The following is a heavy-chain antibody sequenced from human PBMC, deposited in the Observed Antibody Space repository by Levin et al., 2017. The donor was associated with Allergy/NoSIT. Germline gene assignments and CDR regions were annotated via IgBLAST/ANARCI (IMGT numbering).Heavy chain of an antibody. V-gene: IGHV4-34*01. CDR3: ARDALWFVRGVVVAARPRYYYGLDV. D-gene: IGHD2-15*01. CDR1: GGSFSGSS. J-gene: IGHJ6*02. Sequence: SQTLSLTCAVYGGSFSGSSWSWIRQPPGKGLEWIGEINHSGGSNYSPSLKSRLTISVDTSKNQFSLQLSSVTAADTAVYYCARDALWFVRGVVVAARPRYYYGLDVWGQGTTVTVSS. CDR2: INHSGGS.